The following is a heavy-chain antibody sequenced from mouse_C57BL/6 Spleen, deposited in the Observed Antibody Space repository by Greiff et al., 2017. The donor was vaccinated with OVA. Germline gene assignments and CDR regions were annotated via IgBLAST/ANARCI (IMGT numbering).Heavy chain of an antibody. CDR2: ISSGGDYI. CDR1: GFTFSSYA. D-gene: IGHD1-1*01. CDR3: TRDTYYYGSSYGYFDV. Sequence: EVNLVESGEGLVKPGGSLKLSCAASGFTFSSYAMSWVRQTPEKRLEWVAYISSGGDYIYYADTVKGRFTISRDNARNTLYLQMSSLKSEDTAMYYCTRDTYYYGSSYGYFDVWGTGTTVTVSS. J-gene: IGHJ1*03. V-gene: IGHV5-9-1*02.